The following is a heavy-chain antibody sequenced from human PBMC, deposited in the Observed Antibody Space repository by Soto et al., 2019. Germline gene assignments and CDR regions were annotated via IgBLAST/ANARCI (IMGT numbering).Heavy chain of an antibody. J-gene: IGHJ5*02. Sequence: QVRLQESGQVLVKPSETLSLTCTVSGGSISSYYWSWIRQPPGKGLEWIGYIYYSGSTNYNPSLKSRVTISVDTSKNQFSLKLSSVTAADTAVYYCARHDDDYGDSRAGDWFDPWGQGTLVTVSS. CDR2: IYYSGST. V-gene: IGHV4-59*08. CDR3: ARHDDDYGDSRAGDWFDP. D-gene: IGHD4-17*01. CDR1: GGSISSYY.